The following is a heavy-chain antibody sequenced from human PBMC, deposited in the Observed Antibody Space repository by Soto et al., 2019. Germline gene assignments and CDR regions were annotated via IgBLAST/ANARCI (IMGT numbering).Heavy chain of an antibody. CDR3: ASRDPGTSVDY. CDR2: IYSSGST. Sequence: SDTLSLTCTVSRGSISSNTYYWGCIRQSPGKGLEWIGSIYSSGSTYYNPSLKSRVTISVDTSENQFSLKVTSLTAADTAVYYCASRDPGTSVDYWGQGIVVTVYS. V-gene: IGHV4-39*01. CDR1: RGSISSNTYY. J-gene: IGHJ4*02. D-gene: IGHD1-7*01.